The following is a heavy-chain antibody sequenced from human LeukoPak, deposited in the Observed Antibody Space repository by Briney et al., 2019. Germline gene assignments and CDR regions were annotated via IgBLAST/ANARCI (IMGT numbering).Heavy chain of an antibody. J-gene: IGHJ4*02. V-gene: IGHV3-15*01. CDR1: GFTFSNAW. Sequence: GGSLRLSCAASGFTFSNAWISWVRQAPGKGLEWVGRIKSKTDGGTTDYAAPVKGRFTISRDDSKNTLYLQMNSLKTEDTAVYYCTTDQPQEMVAYWGQGTLVTVSS. CDR2: IKSKTDGGTT. D-gene: IGHD5-24*01. CDR3: TTDQPQEMVAY.